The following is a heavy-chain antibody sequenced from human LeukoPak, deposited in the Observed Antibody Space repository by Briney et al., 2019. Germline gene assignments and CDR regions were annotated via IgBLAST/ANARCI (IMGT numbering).Heavy chain of an antibody. CDR3: AKVVVITRIFAGLDP. J-gene: IGHJ5*02. V-gene: IGHV3-30*18. CDR1: GFTFSSYA. D-gene: IGHD2-21*01. Sequence: GGSLRLSCAASGFTFSSYAMHWVREAPGKGLDWVAVISFDGSNKYYADSVKGRFTISRDNSKNTLYLQLNSLRAEDTAVYYCAKVVVITRIFAGLDPWGQGTLVTVSS. CDR2: ISFDGSNK.